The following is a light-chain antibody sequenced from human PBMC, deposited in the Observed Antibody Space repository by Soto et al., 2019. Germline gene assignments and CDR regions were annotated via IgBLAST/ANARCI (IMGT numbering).Light chain of an antibody. CDR2: DTS. CDR1: TGAVTSGHY. V-gene: IGLV7-46*01. Sequence: AVVTQEPSLTVSPGGTVTLTCGSSTGAVTSGHYPYWFQQKPGQAPRTLIYDTSNKHSWTPARFSGSLLGGKAALTLSGAQPEDEAEYYCLLSYSGARWVFGGGTKVTVL. J-gene: IGLJ3*02. CDR3: LLSYSGARWV.